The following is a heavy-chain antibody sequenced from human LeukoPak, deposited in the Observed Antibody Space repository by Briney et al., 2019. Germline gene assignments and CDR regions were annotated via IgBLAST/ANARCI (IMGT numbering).Heavy chain of an antibody. CDR3: ARGQGYGDSTLDY. D-gene: IGHD4-17*01. CDR2: IWYDGSNK. J-gene: IGHJ4*02. Sequence: PGGSLRLSCAASGFTFSSYGMHWVRQAPGKGLEWVAVIWYDGSNKYYADSVKGRFTISRDNSKNTLYLQMNSLRAEDTAVYYCARGQGYGDSTLDYWGQGTLVTVSS. CDR1: GFTFSSYG. V-gene: IGHV3-33*01.